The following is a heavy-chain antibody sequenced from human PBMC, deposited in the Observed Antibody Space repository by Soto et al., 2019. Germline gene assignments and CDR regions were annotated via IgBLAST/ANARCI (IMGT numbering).Heavy chain of an antibody. Sequence: AGGSLRLSCAASGFTFSNAWISWVRQAPGKGLEWVGRIKSKTDGGTTDYAAPVKGRFTISRDDSKNTLYLQMNSLKTEDTAVYYCTTEGYDFWSGPHYYYYGMDVWGQGTTVTVSS. D-gene: IGHD3-3*01. J-gene: IGHJ6*02. CDR1: GFTFSNAW. CDR2: IKSKTDGGTT. CDR3: TTEGYDFWSGPHYYYYGMDV. V-gene: IGHV3-15*01.